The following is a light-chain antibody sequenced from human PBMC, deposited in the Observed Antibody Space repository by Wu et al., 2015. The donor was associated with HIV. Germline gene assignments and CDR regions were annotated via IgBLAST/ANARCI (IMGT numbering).Light chain of an antibody. J-gene: IGKJ3*01. CDR2: AAS. CDR1: QTISIY. Sequence: DIQMTQSPSSLSASVGDRVTITCRASQTISIYLNWYQQKPGKAPKLLIYAASNLQSGVPSRFSGSGSGTDFTLTISSLQPEDFATYYCQQSYSTPRLTFGPGTKVDIK. V-gene: IGKV1-39*01. CDR3: QQSYSTPRLT.